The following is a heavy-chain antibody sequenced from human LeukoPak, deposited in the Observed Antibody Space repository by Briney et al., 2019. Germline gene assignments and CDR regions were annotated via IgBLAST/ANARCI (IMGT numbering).Heavy chain of an antibody. Sequence: PSETLSPTCSVSGDSMTNYHWTWIRQPPGKELEWIGSISYSGTTNYNPSLNSRVTMSVDTSKKQFSLRLNSVTAADTAVYYCVRSGLVRGVSTWGQGTLVTVSS. CDR3: VRSGLVRGVST. CDR2: ISYSGTT. D-gene: IGHD3-10*01. J-gene: IGHJ4*02. CDR1: GDSMTNYH. V-gene: IGHV4-59*01.